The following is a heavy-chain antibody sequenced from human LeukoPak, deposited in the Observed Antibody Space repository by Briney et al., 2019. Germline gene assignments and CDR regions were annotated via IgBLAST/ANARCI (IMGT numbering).Heavy chain of an antibody. Sequence: SETLSLTCTVSGGSISSYYWSWIRQPPGKGLEWIGYIYYSGSTNYNPSLKSRVTISVDTSKNPFSLKLSSVTAADTAVYYCARAHGYSSGWYVPDAFDIWGQGTMVTVSS. CDR3: ARAHGYSSGWYVPDAFDI. CDR1: GGSISSYY. CDR2: IYYSGST. J-gene: IGHJ3*02. D-gene: IGHD6-19*01. V-gene: IGHV4-59*01.